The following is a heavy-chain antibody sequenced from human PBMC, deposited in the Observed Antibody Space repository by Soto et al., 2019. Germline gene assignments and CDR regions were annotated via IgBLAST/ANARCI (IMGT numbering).Heavy chain of an antibody. D-gene: IGHD3-22*01. CDR3: ARGPNYYDSSGYHNY. CDR1: GFSFSDYY. V-gene: IGHV3-11*01. CDR2: IFSSGSTI. J-gene: IGHJ4*02. Sequence: PGGSLRLCCAASGFSFSDYYMNWVRQAPGKGLEWVSFIFSSGSTIHYADSVKGRFTVSRDNAKNSLYLQMNSLRAEDTAVYYCARGPNYYDSSGYHNYWGQAT.